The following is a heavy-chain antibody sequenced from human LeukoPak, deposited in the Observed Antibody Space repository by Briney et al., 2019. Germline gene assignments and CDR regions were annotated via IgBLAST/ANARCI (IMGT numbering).Heavy chain of an antibody. CDR1: GFSFSSYA. V-gene: IGHV3-23*01. CDR3: AKDGNSGWYRAHYFDD. J-gene: IGHJ4*02. Sequence: GASLSLSYAASGFSFSSYAMSWVRPAPGKGLEWVSAISGSGVSTYYAGTVKGRFTISRDNSKNTRYLQMNSLRAEDTAVYYCAKDGNSGWYRAHYFDDWGQGTLVTVSS. CDR2: ISGSGVST. D-gene: IGHD6-19*01.